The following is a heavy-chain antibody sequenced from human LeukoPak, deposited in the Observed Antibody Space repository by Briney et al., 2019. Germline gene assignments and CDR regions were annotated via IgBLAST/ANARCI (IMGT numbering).Heavy chain of an antibody. CDR1: GFTFSSYS. D-gene: IGHD1-7*01. CDR3: AKRRGLELLYYYYMDV. V-gene: IGHV3-23*01. Sequence: GGSLRLSCAASGFTFSSYSMNWVRQAPGKGLEWVSAISGSGGGTYYADSVKGRFTISRDNSKNTLYLQMNSLRAEDTAVYYCAKRRGLELLYYYYMDVWGKGTTVTVSS. J-gene: IGHJ6*03. CDR2: ISGSGGGT.